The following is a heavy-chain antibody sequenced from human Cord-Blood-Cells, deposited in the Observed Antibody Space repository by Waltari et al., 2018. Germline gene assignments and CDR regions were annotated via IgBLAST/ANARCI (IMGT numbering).Heavy chain of an antibody. V-gene: IGHV3-30-3*01. CDR2: ISNDGSNK. D-gene: IGHD6-13*01. CDR1: GFTFSSYA. J-gene: IGHJ4*02. CDR3: ARYYSTITIFDY. Sequence: QVQLVESGGGVVQPGRSLRLSCAASGFTFSSYAMHWVRQAPGKGLEWVAVISNDGSNKYYADSVKGRFTISRDNSKNTLYLQMNSLRAEDTAVYYCARYYSTITIFDYWGQGTLVTVSS.